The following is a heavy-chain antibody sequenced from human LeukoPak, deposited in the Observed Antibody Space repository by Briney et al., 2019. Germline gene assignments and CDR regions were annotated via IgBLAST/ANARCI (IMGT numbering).Heavy chain of an antibody. J-gene: IGHJ4*02. CDR2: MNPNSGNT. CDR1: GYTFTSYD. CDR3: ARGRVQRWTNDY. V-gene: IGHV1-8*01. D-gene: IGHD5-18*01. Sequence: ASVKVSCKASGYTFTSYDINWVRQATGQGLEWMGWMNPNSGNTGYAQKFQGRVTMTRDTSISTAYMELSSLRSDDTAVYYCARGRVQRWTNDYWGQGTLVTVSS.